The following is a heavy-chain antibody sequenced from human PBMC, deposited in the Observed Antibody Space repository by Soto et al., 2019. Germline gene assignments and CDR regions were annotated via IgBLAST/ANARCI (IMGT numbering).Heavy chain of an antibody. V-gene: IGHV2-5*02. CDR2: IYWDDDK. CDR3: AQRLRVYGLGRERATYFDP. CDR1: GFSLSTTGVG. D-gene: IGHD3-10*01. J-gene: IGHJ5*02. Sequence: QITLKESGPTLVRPTQTLTLTCTFSGFSLSTTGVGVGWIRQPPGKALEWLALIYWDDDKRYSPSLKSRLTITKATSKHDVILTMTNMDPVATATYYCAQRLRVYGLGRERATYFDPWGQGTLVTVSS.